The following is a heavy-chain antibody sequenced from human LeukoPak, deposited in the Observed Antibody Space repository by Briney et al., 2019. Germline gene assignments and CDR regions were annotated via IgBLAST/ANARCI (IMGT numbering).Heavy chain of an antibody. V-gene: IGHV6-1*01. CDR3: VQENRVNIWYYLDY. CDR2: TYYRSKWYN. Sequence: KSSQTLSLTCAISGDSVSSNSASRNWIRQSPSRGLEWLGRTYYRSKWYNDFAVSVKNRITINPDTSKNQFSLQLNSVTPEDTAVYYCVQENRVNIWYYLDYWGQGTLVTVSS. J-gene: IGHJ4*02. CDR1: GDSVSSNSAS. D-gene: IGHD6-13*01.